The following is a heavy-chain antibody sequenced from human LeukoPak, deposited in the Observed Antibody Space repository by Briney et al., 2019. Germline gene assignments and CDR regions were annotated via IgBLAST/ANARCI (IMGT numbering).Heavy chain of an antibody. J-gene: IGHJ6*02. V-gene: IGHV1-69*04. Sequence: SVKVSCKASGGTFSSYAISWVRQAPGQGLEWMGRIIPILGIANYAQKFQGRVTITADKTTSTAYMELSSLRSEDTAVYYCARDHNSIYYYGMDVWGQGTTVTVSS. CDR1: GGTFSSYA. CDR3: ARDHNSIYYYGMDV. D-gene: IGHD4-23*01. CDR2: IIPILGIA.